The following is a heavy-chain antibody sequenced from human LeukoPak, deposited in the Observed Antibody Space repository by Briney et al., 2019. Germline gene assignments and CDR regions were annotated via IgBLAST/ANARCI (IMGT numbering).Heavy chain of an antibody. CDR2: IRYDGSNK. CDR1: GFTFSSYG. Sequence: GGSLRPSCAASGFTFSSYGMHWVRQAPGKGLEWVAFIRYDGSNKYYADSVKGRFTISRDNSKNTLYLQMNSLRAEDTAVYYCAKDSIVATIMFPYSYYYMDVWGKGTTVTISS. J-gene: IGHJ6*03. CDR3: AKDSIVATIMFPYSYYYMDV. D-gene: IGHD5-12*01. V-gene: IGHV3-30*02.